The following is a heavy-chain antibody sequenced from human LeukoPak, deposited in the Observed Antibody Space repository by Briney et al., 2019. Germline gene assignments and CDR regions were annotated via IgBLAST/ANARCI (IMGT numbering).Heavy chain of an antibody. J-gene: IGHJ4*02. Sequence: PGGSLRLSCAASGFTFSSYGMHWVRQAPGKGLEWVAVISYDGSNKYYADSVKGRFTISRDNSKNTLYLQMNSLRAEDTAVYYCASLIAAAGRGGYWGQGTLVTVSS. CDR3: ASLIAAAGRGGY. CDR1: GFTFSSYG. CDR2: ISYDGSNK. V-gene: IGHV3-30*03. D-gene: IGHD6-13*01.